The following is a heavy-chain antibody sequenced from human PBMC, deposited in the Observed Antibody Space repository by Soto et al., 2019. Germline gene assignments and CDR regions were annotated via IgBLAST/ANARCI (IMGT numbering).Heavy chain of an antibody. V-gene: IGHV3-33*01. Sequence: GGSLRLSCAASGFTFSSYGMHWVRQAPGKGLEWVAVIWYDGSNKYYADSVKGRFTISRDNSKNTLYLQMNSLRAEDTAVYYCARALLQLWSYHYYYGMDVWGQGTTVTVSS. CDR3: ARALLQLWSYHYYYGMDV. CDR2: IWYDGSNK. D-gene: IGHD5-18*01. J-gene: IGHJ6*02. CDR1: GFTFSSYG.